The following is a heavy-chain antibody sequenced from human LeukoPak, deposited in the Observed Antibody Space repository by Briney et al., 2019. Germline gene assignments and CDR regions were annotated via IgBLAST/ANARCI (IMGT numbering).Heavy chain of an antibody. CDR3: ARDLNWETY. J-gene: IGHJ4*02. CDR2: IKTDGSQI. Sequence: GGSLRLSCAASGFTFSIYWMTWVRQAPGKGLEWVANIKTDGSQIYYVDSVKGRFTISRDNAKNSLYLQMSSLRAEDTAVYYCARDLNWETYWGQGTLVTVSP. D-gene: IGHD1-1*01. CDR1: GFTFSIYW. V-gene: IGHV3-7*01.